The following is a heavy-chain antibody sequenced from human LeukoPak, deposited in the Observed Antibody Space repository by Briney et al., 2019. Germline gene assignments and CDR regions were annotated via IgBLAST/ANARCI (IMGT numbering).Heavy chain of an antibody. CDR1: GGSISSSSYY. CDR3: ARFYTTSQYGSGYMDV. Sequence: SETLSLTCTVSGGSISSSSYYWGWIRQPPGKGLEWIGSMSYSGSTYYNPSLKSRVTIAVDTSKTQFSLKLSSVTAADTAVYYCARFYTTSQYGSGYMDVWGKGTTVSVSS. J-gene: IGHJ6*03. D-gene: IGHD3-10*01. V-gene: IGHV4-39*01. CDR2: MSYSGST.